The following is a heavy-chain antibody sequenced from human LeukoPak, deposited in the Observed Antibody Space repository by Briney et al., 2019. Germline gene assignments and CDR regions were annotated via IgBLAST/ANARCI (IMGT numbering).Heavy chain of an antibody. CDR2: IYYSGST. J-gene: IGHJ3*02. CDR3: ARDGTVTTSDAFDI. D-gene: IGHD4-17*01. Sequence: SQTLSLTCTVSGGSISSGGYYWSWIRQHPGKGPEWIGYIYYSGSTYYNPSLKSRVTISVDTSKNQFSLKLSSVTAADTAVYYCARDGTVTTSDAFDIWGQGTMVTVSS. CDR1: GGSISSGGYY. V-gene: IGHV4-31*03.